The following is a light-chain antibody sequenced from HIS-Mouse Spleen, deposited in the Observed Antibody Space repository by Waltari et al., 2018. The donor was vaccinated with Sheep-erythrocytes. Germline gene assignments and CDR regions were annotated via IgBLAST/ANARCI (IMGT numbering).Light chain of an antibody. Sequence: QSALTQPRSVSGSPGPAVTISCPGTSSDVGGYDYASWYQQHPGKAPNLIIYDVSKRPSGVPDRFSGSKSGNTASLTISGLQAEDEADYYCCSYAGSYNHVFATGTKVTVL. J-gene: IGLJ1*01. CDR2: DVS. CDR1: SSDVGGYDY. CDR3: CSYAGSYNHV. V-gene: IGLV2-11*01.